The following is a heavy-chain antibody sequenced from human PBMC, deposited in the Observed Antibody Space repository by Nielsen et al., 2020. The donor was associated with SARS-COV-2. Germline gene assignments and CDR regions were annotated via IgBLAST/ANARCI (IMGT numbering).Heavy chain of an antibody. CDR3: ARRRAGLYGSGSYYPIFFDY. V-gene: IGHV4-30-4*05. Sequence: PGKGLEWIGYIYYSGSTYYNPSLKSRVTISVDTSKNQFSLKLSSVTAADTAVYYCARRRAGLYGSGSYYPIFFDYWGQGTLVTVSS. D-gene: IGHD3-10*01. CDR2: IYYSGST. J-gene: IGHJ4*02.